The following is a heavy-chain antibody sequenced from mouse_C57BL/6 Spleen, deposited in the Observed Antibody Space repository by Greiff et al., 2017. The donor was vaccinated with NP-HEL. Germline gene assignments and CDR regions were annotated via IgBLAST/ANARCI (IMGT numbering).Heavy chain of an antibody. CDR1: GYTFTSYW. V-gene: IGHV1-55*01. Sequence: QVQLQQPGAELVKPGASVKMSCKASGYTFTSYWITWVKQRPGQGLEWIGDIYPGSGSTNYNEKFKSKATLTVDTSSSTAYMQLSSLTSEDSAVYYCARRGLRRWAMDYWGQGTSVTVSS. CDR2: IYPGSGST. CDR3: ARRGLRRWAMDY. D-gene: IGHD2-4*01. J-gene: IGHJ4*01.